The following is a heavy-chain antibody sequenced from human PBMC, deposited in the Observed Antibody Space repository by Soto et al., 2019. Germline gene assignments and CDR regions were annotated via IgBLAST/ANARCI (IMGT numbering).Heavy chain of an antibody. J-gene: IGHJ4*02. CDR3: AKLRPSEYDFWPGSFGD. CDR2: ISGSGSTT. D-gene: IGHD3-3*01. CDR1: GFTFSSYA. Sequence: PGESLKISCAASGFTFSSYAMSWVRRAPGKGLQWVSTISGSGSTTYYADSVKGRFTISRDNSKNTLYLQMNSLRAKDTAVFYFAKLRPSEYDFWPGSFGDWGQGTLVTVSS. V-gene: IGHV3-23*01.